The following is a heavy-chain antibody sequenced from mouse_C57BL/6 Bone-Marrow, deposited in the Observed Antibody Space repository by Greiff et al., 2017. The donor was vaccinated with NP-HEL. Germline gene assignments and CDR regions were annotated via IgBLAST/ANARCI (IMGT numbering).Heavy chain of an antibody. V-gene: IGHV1-80*01. Sequence: QVQLQQSGAELVKPGASVKISCKASGSAFSSSWRNGVKEGPGRGLEWIGQIYPGDGDTKYNGKFKGKATLTADKSSSTAYMQVSSLTSEDSAVYFCARGDYGSSRFGYAMDYWGQGTSVTVSS. CDR3: ARGDYGSSRFGYAMDY. CDR2: IYPGDGDT. CDR1: GSAFSSSW. J-gene: IGHJ4*01. D-gene: IGHD1-1*01.